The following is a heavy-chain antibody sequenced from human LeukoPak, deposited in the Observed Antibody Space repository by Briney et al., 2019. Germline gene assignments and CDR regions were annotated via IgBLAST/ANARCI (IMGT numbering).Heavy chain of an antibody. Sequence: GGFLRLSCAASGFTFSNYWMHWVRQAPGEALMWVSRIKSDGSSTTYADSVKGRFTIPRDNAKNTLYLQMNSLRAEDTAVYYCSRDSLSSCGGDCYSGLDVWGQGTTVTVSS. CDR3: SRDSLSSCGGDCYSGLDV. D-gene: IGHD2-21*02. CDR1: GFTFSNYW. V-gene: IGHV3-74*01. CDR2: IKSDGSST. J-gene: IGHJ6*02.